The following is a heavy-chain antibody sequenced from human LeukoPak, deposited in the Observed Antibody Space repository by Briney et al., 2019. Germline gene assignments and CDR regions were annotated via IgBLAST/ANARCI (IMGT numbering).Heavy chain of an antibody. CDR2: IYYSGST. CDR3: ARRPTRTFDY. CDR1: GGSISSSSYY. V-gene: IGHV4-39*07. D-gene: IGHD4-17*01. J-gene: IGHJ4*02. Sequence: PSETLSLTCTVSGGSISSSSYYWGWFRQPPGKGLEWIGSIYYSGSTYYNPSLKSRVTISVDTSKNQFSLRLSSVTAADTAVYYCARRPTRTFDYWGQGTLVTVSS.